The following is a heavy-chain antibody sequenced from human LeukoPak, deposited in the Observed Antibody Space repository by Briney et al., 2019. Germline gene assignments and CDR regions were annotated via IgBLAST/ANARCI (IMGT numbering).Heavy chain of an antibody. CDR3: ARDRVGSGWPRPWYFEF. V-gene: IGHV1-2*02. CDR2: INPNTGAT. Sequence: APVKVSCKPSGYTFTGYYLHWVRQAPGQGLEWMGWINPNTGATIYAEKFQGRVTTTRDTSIDTAYMEMRSLRSDDTAVYYCARDRVGSGWPRPWYFEFWGQGTLITVSS. J-gene: IGHJ4*02. CDR1: GYTFTGYY. D-gene: IGHD6-19*01.